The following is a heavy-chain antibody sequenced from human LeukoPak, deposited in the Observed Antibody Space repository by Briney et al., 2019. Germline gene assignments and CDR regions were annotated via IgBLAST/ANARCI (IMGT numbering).Heavy chain of an antibody. Sequence: SETMSLTCAVYGGSFSGYYWSWIRQPPGKGLEWIGEINNSGSTNYNPSLKSRVTISVDTSKNQFSLKLSSVTAADTAAYYCARGGRDGYNYRYWGQGTLVTVSS. D-gene: IGHD5-24*01. CDR1: GGSFSGYY. CDR2: INNSGST. CDR3: ARGGRDGYNYRY. J-gene: IGHJ4*02. V-gene: IGHV4-34*01.